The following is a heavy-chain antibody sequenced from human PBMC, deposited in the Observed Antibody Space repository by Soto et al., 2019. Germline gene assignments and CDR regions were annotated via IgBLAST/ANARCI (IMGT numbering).Heavy chain of an antibody. J-gene: IGHJ6*02. Sequence: QVQLVESGGGLVKPGGSLRLSCAASGFTFSDYYMSWIRQAPGKVLEWVSYISSSGSTIYYADSVKGRFTISRDNANNALYLQMNRLRAEDTAVYYCARAPLTGTTYYYYYGMDVWCQGTTVTVSS. V-gene: IGHV3-11*01. CDR2: ISSSGSTI. D-gene: IGHD1-20*01. CDR3: ARAPLTGTTYYYYYGMDV. CDR1: GFTFSDYY.